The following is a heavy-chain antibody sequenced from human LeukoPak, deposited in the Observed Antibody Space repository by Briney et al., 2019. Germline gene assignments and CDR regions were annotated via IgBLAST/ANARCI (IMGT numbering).Heavy chain of an antibody. Sequence: KPGGSLRLSCAASGFTFSSYAMSWVRQAPGKGLEWVSGISWNSGSIGYADSVKGRFTISRDNAKNSLYLQMNSLRAEDTALYYCAKGDDSGYITNFDYWGQGTLVTVSS. CDR3: AKGDDSGYITNFDY. CDR1: GFTFSSYA. CDR2: ISWNSGSI. D-gene: IGHD5-12*01. J-gene: IGHJ4*02. V-gene: IGHV3-9*01.